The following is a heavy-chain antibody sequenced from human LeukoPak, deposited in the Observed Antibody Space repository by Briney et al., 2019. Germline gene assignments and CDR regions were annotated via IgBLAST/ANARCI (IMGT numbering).Heavy chain of an antibody. D-gene: IGHD5-12*01. CDR1: GFTFSSYA. V-gene: IGHV3-23*01. Sequence: GGSLRLSCAASGFTFSSYAMSWVRQAPGKGLEWVSVIGGSNGITFYVGSVKGRFTISRDNSKDTLYLQMNSLRAEDTAVYYCARNENSGWGYFDYWGQGTLVTVSS. J-gene: IGHJ4*02. CDR2: IGGSNGIT. CDR3: ARNENSGWGYFDY.